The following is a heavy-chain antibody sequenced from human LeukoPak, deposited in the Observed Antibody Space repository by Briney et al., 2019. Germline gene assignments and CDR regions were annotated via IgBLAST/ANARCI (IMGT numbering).Heavy chain of an antibody. J-gene: IGHJ4*02. CDR3: AKLIAVAGTDDY. CDR2: ISDSGGST. CDR1: GFTFSSNA. Sequence: GGSLRLSCAASGFTFSSNAMSWVRQAPGKGLEWVSAISDSGGSTYYADSVRGRFTISRDNSKNTLYLQMNSLRAEDTAVYYCAKLIAVAGTDDYWGQGTLVTVSS. V-gene: IGHV3-23*01. D-gene: IGHD6-19*01.